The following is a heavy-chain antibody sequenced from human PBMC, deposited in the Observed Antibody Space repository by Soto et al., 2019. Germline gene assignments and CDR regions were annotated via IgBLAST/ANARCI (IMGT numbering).Heavy chain of an antibody. CDR3: ASYYYDSSGYYYVPGVY. CDR1: GGSFSGYY. V-gene: IGHV4-34*01. CDR2: INHSGNT. J-gene: IGHJ4*02. D-gene: IGHD3-22*01. Sequence: SETLSLTCAVYGGSFSGYYWSWIRQPPGKGLEWIGEINHSGNTNYNPSLKSRVTISVDTSKNQFSLKLSSVTAADTAVYYCASYYYDSSGYYYVPGVYWGQGTLVTVSS.